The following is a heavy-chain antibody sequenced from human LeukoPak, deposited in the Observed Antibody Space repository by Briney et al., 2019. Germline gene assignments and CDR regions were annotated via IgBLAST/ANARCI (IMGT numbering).Heavy chain of an antibody. J-gene: IGHJ6*02. D-gene: IGHD5-18*01. CDR1: GGSISSYY. V-gene: IGHV4-59*08. CDR3: ARHGVDTAIQAGYYYYGMDV. CDR2: IYYSGST. Sequence: KALETLSLTCTVSGGSISSYYWSWIRQPPGKGLEWIGYIYYSGSTNYNPSLKSRVTISVDTSKNQFSLKLSSVTAADTAVYYCARHGVDTAIQAGYYYYGMDVWGQGTTVTVSS.